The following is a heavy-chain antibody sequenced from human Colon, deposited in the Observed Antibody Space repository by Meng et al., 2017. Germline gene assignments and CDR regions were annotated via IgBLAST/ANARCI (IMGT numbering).Heavy chain of an antibody. CDR1: GFTFSSYG. V-gene: IGHV3-33*01. Sequence: GESLKISCAASGFTFSSYGMHWVRQAPGKGLEWVAVIWYDGSNKYYADSVKGRFTISRDNSKNTLYLQMNSLRAEDTAVYYCARVGLLWFGESYYFDYWGQGTLVTVSS. J-gene: IGHJ4*02. D-gene: IGHD3-10*01. CDR3: ARVGLLWFGESYYFDY. CDR2: IWYDGSNK.